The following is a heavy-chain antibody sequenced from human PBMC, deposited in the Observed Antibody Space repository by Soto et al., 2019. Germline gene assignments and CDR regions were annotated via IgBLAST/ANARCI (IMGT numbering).Heavy chain of an antibody. CDR3: AKSLGSYYYYYGMDV. D-gene: IGHD7-27*01. Sequence: ASVKVSCKASGYTFTGYYMHWVRQAPGQGLEWVGWINPNSGGTNYAQKFQGRVTMTRDTSISTAYMELSRLRSDDTAVYYCAKSLGSYYYYYGMDVWGQGTTVTVSS. V-gene: IGHV1-2*02. CDR1: GYTFTGYY. J-gene: IGHJ6*02. CDR2: INPNSGGT.